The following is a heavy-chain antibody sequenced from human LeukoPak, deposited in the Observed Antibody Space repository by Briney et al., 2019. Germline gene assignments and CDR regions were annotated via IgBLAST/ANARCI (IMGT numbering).Heavy chain of an antibody. V-gene: IGHV3-7*04. D-gene: IGHD3-10*01. Sequence: GGPLRLSCAASGFMFSNYWMNWVRQAPGKGLEWVATIKEDGGEKYYVDSVEGRFTISRDNAKNSLSLQMSTLRVEDTAVYYCARGGSGSSWGQGTLVTVSS. J-gene: IGHJ5*02. CDR2: IKEDGGEK. CDR1: GFMFSNYW. CDR3: ARGGSGSS.